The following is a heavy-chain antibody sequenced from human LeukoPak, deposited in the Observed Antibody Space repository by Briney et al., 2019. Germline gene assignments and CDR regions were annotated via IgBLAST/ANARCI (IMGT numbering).Heavy chain of an antibody. D-gene: IGHD6-6*01. V-gene: IGHV1-2*02. CDR1: GYTFTVYY. Sequence: ASVKVSCKASGYTFTVYYMHWVRQAPGQGLEWMGWINPNSGGTNYAQKFQGRVTMTRDTSISTAYMELSRLRSDDTAVYYCARGTKSSSSDDYWGQGTLVTVSS. CDR2: INPNSGGT. J-gene: IGHJ4*02. CDR3: ARGTKSSSSDDY.